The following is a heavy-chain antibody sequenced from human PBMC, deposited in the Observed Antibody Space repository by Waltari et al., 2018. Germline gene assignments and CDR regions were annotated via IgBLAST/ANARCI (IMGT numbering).Heavy chain of an antibody. CDR1: GFTFSDSW. CDR2: IKQDGSEK. J-gene: IGHJ4*02. V-gene: IGHV3-7*04. Sequence: EVQLVESGGGLVQPGGSLRLSCAASGFTFSDSWITWVRQAPGKGLEWVANIKQDGSEKYYVGSVKGRFTISRDNAQNSLYLQMNGLRAEDTAIYYCARDRVVMTSWGQGTLVTVSS. D-gene: IGHD2-21*02. CDR3: ARDRVVMTS.